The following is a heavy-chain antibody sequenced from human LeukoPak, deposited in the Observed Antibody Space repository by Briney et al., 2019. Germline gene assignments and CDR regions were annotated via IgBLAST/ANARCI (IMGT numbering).Heavy chain of an antibody. CDR3: ARDHASLGIPSDWYLDL. CDR2: ISNDGSSK. CDR1: GFTFTSFP. V-gene: IGHV3-30-3*01. D-gene: IGHD2-2*02. Sequence: QPGGSLRLSCAASGFTFTSFPMHWVRQAPGQGLEWVAFISNDGSSKYYADSVKARFTISRDNSKNTLSLQMNSLRDEDAAMYYCARDHASLGIPSDWYLDLWGRGTLVTVSS. J-gene: IGHJ2*01.